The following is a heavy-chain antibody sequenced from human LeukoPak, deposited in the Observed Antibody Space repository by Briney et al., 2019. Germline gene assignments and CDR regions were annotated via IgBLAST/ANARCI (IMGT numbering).Heavy chain of an antibody. CDR3: ARVLSWAFDI. V-gene: IGHV4-34*01. CDR1: GGSFSGYY. J-gene: IGHJ3*02. CDR2: INHSGST. Sequence: SETLSLTCAVYGGSFSGYYWSWIRQPPGKGLEWIGEINHSGSTNYNPSLKSRVTISVDKSKNQFSLKLSSVTAADTAVYYCARVLSWAFDIWGQGTMVTVSS. D-gene: IGHD2/OR15-2a*01.